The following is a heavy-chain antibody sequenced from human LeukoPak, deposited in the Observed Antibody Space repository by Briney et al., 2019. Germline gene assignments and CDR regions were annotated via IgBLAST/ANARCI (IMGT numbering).Heavy chain of an antibody. V-gene: IGHV1-2*06. CDR3: ARGSPRYSSSWYADAFDI. CDR2: INPNSGGT. Sequence: ASVTVSCKASGYTFTGYYMHWVRQAPGQGLEWMGRINPNSGGTNYAQKFQGRVTMTRDTSISTAYMELSRLRSDDTAVYYCARGSPRYSSSWYADAFDIWGQGTMVTVSS. D-gene: IGHD6-13*01. J-gene: IGHJ3*02. CDR1: GYTFTGYY.